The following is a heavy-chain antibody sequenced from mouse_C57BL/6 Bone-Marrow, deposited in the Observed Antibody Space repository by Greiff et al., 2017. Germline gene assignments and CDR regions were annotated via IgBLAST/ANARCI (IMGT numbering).Heavy chain of an antibody. D-gene: IGHD4-1*01. Sequence: DVKLQESGGGLVQPKGSLKLSCAASGFSFNTYAMNWVRQAPGKGLEWVARIRSKSNNYATYYADSVKDRFTISRDDSESMLYLQMNNLKTEDTAMYYCVSQLTGPWFAYWGQGTLVTVSA. J-gene: IGHJ3*01. CDR1: GFSFNTYA. CDR2: IRSKSNNYAT. V-gene: IGHV10-1*01. CDR3: VSQLTGPWFAY.